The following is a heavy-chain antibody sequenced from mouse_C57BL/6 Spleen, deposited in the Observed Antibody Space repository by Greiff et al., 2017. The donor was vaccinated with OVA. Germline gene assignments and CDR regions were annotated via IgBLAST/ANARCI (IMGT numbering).Heavy chain of an antibody. J-gene: IGHJ3*01. CDR2: INPNNGGT. Sequence: EVQLQQSGPELVKPGASVKISCKASGYTFTDYYMNWVKQSPGQSLAWIGDINPNNGGTSYNQKFKGKATLTVDKSSSTAYMELRSLTSEDSAVYYGARKGIYYDYDGFADWGQGTLVTVSA. D-gene: IGHD2-4*01. CDR3: ARKGIYYDYDGFAD. CDR1: GYTFTDYY. V-gene: IGHV1-26*01.